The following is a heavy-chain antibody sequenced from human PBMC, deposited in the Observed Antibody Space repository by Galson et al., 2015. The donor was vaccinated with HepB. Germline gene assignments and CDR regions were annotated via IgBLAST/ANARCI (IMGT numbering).Heavy chain of an antibody. Sequence: SLRLSCAASGFTFSSYGMHWVRQAPGKGLEWVAVISYDGSNKNYADSVKVRFTISRDNSKNTLYLQMNSLRAEDTAVYYCAKGHGLVVVPDYWGQGTLVTVSS. CDR3: AKGHGLVVVPDY. V-gene: IGHV3-30*18. CDR2: ISYDGSNK. J-gene: IGHJ4*02. D-gene: IGHD6-6*01. CDR1: GFTFSSYG.